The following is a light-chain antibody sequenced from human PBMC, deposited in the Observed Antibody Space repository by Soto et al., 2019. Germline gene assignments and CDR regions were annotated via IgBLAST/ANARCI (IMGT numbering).Light chain of an antibody. CDR3: QQANSFPPIN. CDR2: KAS. Sequence: IQMTQSPSTLSASVGDRVTITCRASQTISSWLAWYQQKPGKAPKLLIYKASTLKSGVPSRFSGSGSGTEFTLTISSLQPDDFATYYCQQANSFPPINFGQGTRLEI. CDR1: QTISSW. J-gene: IGKJ5*01. V-gene: IGKV1-5*03.